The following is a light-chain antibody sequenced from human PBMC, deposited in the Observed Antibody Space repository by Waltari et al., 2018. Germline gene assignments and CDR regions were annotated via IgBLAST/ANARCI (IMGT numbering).Light chain of an antibody. CDR1: EDVNTW. Sequence: DIQMTQSPSSVSASVGDRVTITCRASEDVNTWLAWYQQKPGKVPQLLIFAASVLRTGVSSRFTGSGSGTDFTLTISSLEPEDFATYYCQQSNTFPLTFGGGTKVEIK. CDR3: QQSNTFPLT. CDR2: AAS. J-gene: IGKJ4*01. V-gene: IGKV1-12*01.